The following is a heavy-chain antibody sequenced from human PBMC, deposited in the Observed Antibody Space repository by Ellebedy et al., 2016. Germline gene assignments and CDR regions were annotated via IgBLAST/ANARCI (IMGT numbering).Heavy chain of an antibody. CDR3: AKGNAIPGPEPLDF. J-gene: IGHJ4*02. V-gene: IGHV3-7*01. Sequence: GGSLRLSCVVYGFSVSSNYLSWVRQAPGKGLEWVASIKQDGSQEDYVDSVKGRFTISRDNAGDSLYLQMNSLRVEDTAVYYCAKGNAIPGPEPLDFWGQGTLVTVSS. CDR1: GFSVSSNY. CDR2: IKQDGSQE. D-gene: IGHD1-14*01.